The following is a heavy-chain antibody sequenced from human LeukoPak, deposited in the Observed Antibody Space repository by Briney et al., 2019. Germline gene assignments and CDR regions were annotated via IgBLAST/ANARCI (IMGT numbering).Heavy chain of an antibody. D-gene: IGHD1-26*01. Sequence: GGSLRLSCAASGFTFSSYSMNWVRQAPGKGLEWVSYIRSSSNIIYYADSVKGRFTISRDNTKNSLYLQMNSLRAEDTAVYYCASLLSGSNQINDYWGQGTLVTVSS. V-gene: IGHV3-48*04. J-gene: IGHJ4*02. CDR3: ASLLSGSNQINDY. CDR2: IRSSSNII. CDR1: GFTFSSYS.